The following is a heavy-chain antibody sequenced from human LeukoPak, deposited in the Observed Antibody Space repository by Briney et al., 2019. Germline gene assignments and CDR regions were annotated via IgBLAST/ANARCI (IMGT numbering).Heavy chain of an antibody. V-gene: IGHV3-49*04. Sequence: GGSLRHSCRGYGFIFGDHAMSWVRRPPGKGLEWVGFIRSRAYGATTEYAASVEGRFIISRDDSKGIAYLEMNSLETDDTALYYCARGPILLWIHNGMDVWGQGTTVIVSS. CDR2: IRSRAYGATT. D-gene: IGHD3-10*01. J-gene: IGHJ6*02. CDR3: ARGPILLWIHNGMDV. CDR1: GFIFGDHA.